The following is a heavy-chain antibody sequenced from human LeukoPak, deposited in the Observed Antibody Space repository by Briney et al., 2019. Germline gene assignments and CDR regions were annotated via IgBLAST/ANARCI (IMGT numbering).Heavy chain of an antibody. CDR3: ARDIVATIPTPYDAFDI. D-gene: IGHD5-12*01. CDR1: GGSISSGSYY. CDR2: IYTSGST. V-gene: IGHV4-61*02. J-gene: IGHJ3*02. Sequence: KSSQTLSLTCTVSGGSISSGSYYWNWIRQPAGKGLEWIGRIYTSGSTNYNPSLKSRVTISVDTSKNQFSLKLGSVTAADTAVYYCARDIVATIPTPYDAFDIWGQGTMVTVSS.